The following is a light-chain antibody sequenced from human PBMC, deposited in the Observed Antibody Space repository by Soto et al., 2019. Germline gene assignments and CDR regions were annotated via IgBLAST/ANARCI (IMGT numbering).Light chain of an antibody. CDR1: QGISSF. V-gene: IGKV1-27*01. J-gene: IGKJ5*01. CDR3: QKYSSVIT. Sequence: DIQMTQSPSSLSASVGDRVTITCRASQGISSFVAWYQQKPGKVPRLLISGASTLQSGVPSRFRGSGSGTDFTLTITRLQPDDVATYYCQKYSSVITFGQGTRLEIK. CDR2: GAS.